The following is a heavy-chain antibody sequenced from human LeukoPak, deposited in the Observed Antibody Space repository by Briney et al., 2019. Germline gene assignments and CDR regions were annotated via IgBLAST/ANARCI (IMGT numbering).Heavy chain of an antibody. CDR1: GDSIGAYY. CDR2: IHSSGTT. J-gene: IGHJ5*02. CDR3: ARGGASSEWFDP. V-gene: IGHV4-59*01. D-gene: IGHD6-25*01. Sequence: SETLSLTCTVSGDSIGAYYWSWIRQTPGKGLEWIAFIHSSGTTNYNPSLKSRVSISVDTSNNQFSLSVNSVTAADTAVYYCARGGASSEWFDPWGQGTLVTVSS.